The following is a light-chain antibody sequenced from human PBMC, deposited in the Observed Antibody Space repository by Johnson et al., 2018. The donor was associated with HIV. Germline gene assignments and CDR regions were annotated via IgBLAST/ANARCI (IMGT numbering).Light chain of an antibody. V-gene: IGLV1-51*02. J-gene: IGLJ1*01. CDR3: GTWDSSLSAGGV. CDR2: ENN. CDR1: SSNIGNNY. Sequence: QSVLTQPPSVSAAPGQKVTISCSGSSSNIGNNYVSWYQQLPGTAPKLLIYENNKRPSGIPDRFSGSKSGTSATLDITGLQPGDEADYYCGTWDSSLSAGGVFVTGTKVTVL.